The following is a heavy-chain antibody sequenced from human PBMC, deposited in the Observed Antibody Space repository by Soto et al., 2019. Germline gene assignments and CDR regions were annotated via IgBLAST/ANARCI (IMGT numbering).Heavy chain of an antibody. Sequence: EVQLLESGGGMAQPGGSLRLSCAASGFTFSNYAMSWVRQAPGKGLEWVSVIRQTTGKTHYADSVMGRFTISRDNSNNSLYLPMNSLRAEDTARYYCASRYCNGGYCYGDFDSWGQGTLVAVSS. D-gene: IGHD2-15*01. CDR1: GFTFSNYA. CDR3: ASRYCNGGYCYGDFDS. V-gene: IGHV3-23*01. J-gene: IGHJ4*02. CDR2: IRQTTGKT.